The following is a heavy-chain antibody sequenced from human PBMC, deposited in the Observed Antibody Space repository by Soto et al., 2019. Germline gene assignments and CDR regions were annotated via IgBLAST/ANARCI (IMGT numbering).Heavy chain of an antibody. CDR3: ARDLLLPSPGVYGMDV. D-gene: IGHD3-10*01. Sequence: PGGSLRLCCAASGFTFSSYGMHWVRQAPGKGLEWVAVIWYDGSNKYYADSVKGRFTISRDNSKNTLYLQMNSLRAEDTAVYYCARDLLLPSPGVYGMDVWGQGTTVTVSS. V-gene: IGHV3-33*01. CDR1: GFTFSSYG. J-gene: IGHJ6*02. CDR2: IWYDGSNK.